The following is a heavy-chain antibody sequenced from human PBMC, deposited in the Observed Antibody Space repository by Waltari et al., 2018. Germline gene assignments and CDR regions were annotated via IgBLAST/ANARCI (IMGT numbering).Heavy chain of an antibody. CDR1: GGTFSSYA. Sequence: QVQLVQSGAEVKKPGSSVKVSCKASGGTFSSYAISWVRQAPGQGLEWMGGIIPSFGTANYAQKFQGRVTMTRDTSISTAYMELSRLRSDDTAVYYCARPSNPNFGVVIVDWFDPWGQGTLVTVSS. CDR3: ARPSNPNFGVVIVDWFDP. J-gene: IGHJ5*02. V-gene: IGHV1-69*06. D-gene: IGHD3-3*01. CDR2: IIPSFGTA.